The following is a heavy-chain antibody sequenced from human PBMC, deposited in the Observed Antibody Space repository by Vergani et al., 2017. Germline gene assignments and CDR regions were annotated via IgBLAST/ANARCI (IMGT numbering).Heavy chain of an antibody. CDR2: INHSGST. Sequence: QVQLQQWGAGLLKPSETLSLTCAVYGGSFSGYYWSWIRQPPGKGLEWIGEINHSGSTNYNPSLKSRVTISVDTSKNQFSLKLSSVTAADTAVYYCARTYSSGSYYYYYYYMDVWGKGTTVTVSS. D-gene: IGHD6-19*01. J-gene: IGHJ6*03. CDR1: GGSFSGYY. V-gene: IGHV4-34*01. CDR3: ARTYSSGSYYYYYYYMDV.